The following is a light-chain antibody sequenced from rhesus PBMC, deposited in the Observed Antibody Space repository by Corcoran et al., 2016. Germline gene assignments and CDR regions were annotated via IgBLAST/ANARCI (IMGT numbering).Light chain of an antibody. CDR2: SVS. CDR3: QQHQKLPVT. J-gene: IGKJ4*01. V-gene: IGKV1-66*01. Sequence: DIQMPQSPSSLSASVGDRVTITCRASQDIYNYLNWYQQKHGEAPSPLIYSVSSLETRVQSRFSGSRSGTDYTLTISSLQPEDIATYYCQQHQKLPVTFGGGTKVEL. CDR1: QDIYNY.